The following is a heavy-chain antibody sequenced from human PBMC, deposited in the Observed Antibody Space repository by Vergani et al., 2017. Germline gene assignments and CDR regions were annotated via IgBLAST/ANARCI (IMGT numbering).Heavy chain of an antibody. D-gene: IGHD3-10*01. CDR2: INPSGGST. CDR1: GYTFTSYY. V-gene: IGHV1-46*01. J-gene: IGHJ4*02. CDR3: GYGSGSYYFPVDY. Sequence: QVQLVQSGAEVKKPGASVKVSCKASGYTFTSYYMHWVRQAPGQGLEWMGIINPSGGSTSYAQKFKGRVTMTRDTSTSTVYMELSSLRSEDTAVYYCGYGSGSYYFPVDYWGQGTLVTVSS.